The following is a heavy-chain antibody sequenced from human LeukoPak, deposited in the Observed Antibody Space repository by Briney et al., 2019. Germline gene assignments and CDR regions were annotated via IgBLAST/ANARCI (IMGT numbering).Heavy chain of an antibody. CDR3: ARAQTYGDYRLLLDY. V-gene: IGHV3-11*01. Sequence: PGGSLRLSCAASGFTFSDYYMSWIRQAPGKGLEWISYISSSGSTTYCGNSVKGRFTISRDNAQNSLDLQMNSLRAEDTALYYCARAQTYGDYRLLLDYWGQGILVTVSS. CDR2: ISSSGSTT. J-gene: IGHJ4*02. D-gene: IGHD4-17*01. CDR1: GFTFSDYY.